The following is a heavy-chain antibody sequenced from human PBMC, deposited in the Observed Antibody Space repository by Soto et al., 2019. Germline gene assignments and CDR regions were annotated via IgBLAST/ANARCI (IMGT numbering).Heavy chain of an antibody. CDR3: VSSARGFYCSSTSCYGYGMDV. J-gene: IGHJ6*02. CDR1: GGSISSYY. Sequence: SETLSLTCTVSGGSISSYYWSWIRQPAGKGLEWIGRIYTSGSTNYNPSLKSRVTMSVDTSKNQFSLKLSSVTAADTAVYYCVSSARGFYCSSTSCYGYGMDVWGQGTTVTVSS. V-gene: IGHV4-4*07. CDR2: IYTSGST. D-gene: IGHD2-2*01.